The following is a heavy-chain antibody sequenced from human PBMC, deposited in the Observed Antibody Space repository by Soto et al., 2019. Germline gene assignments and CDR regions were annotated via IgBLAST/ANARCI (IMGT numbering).Heavy chain of an antibody. Sequence: EVQLVESGGGLVKPGGSLRLSCAASGFTFSNAWMNWVRQAPGKGLEWVGRIKSRTEGETTDYVAPVKGRFFISRDDSKNTLYLQMNSLKTEDIAVYYCTPGTGTVADWGQGTLVTVSS. J-gene: IGHJ4*02. CDR2: IKSRTEGETT. CDR1: GFTFSNAW. D-gene: IGHD1-7*01. V-gene: IGHV3-15*07. CDR3: TPGTGTVAD.